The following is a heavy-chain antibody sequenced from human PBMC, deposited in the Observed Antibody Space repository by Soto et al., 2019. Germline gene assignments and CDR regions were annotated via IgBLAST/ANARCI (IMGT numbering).Heavy chain of an antibody. J-gene: IGHJ3*02. CDR1: GFTFSSYA. CDR2: ISGSGGST. D-gene: IGHD1-1*01. Sequence: GSLRLSCAASGFTFSSYAMSWVRQAPGKGLEWVSAISGSGGSTYYADSVKGRFTISRDNSKNTLYLQMNSLRAEDTAVYYCAKDQNWKHAPDDAFDIWGQGTMVTVSS. CDR3: AKDQNWKHAPDDAFDI. V-gene: IGHV3-23*01.